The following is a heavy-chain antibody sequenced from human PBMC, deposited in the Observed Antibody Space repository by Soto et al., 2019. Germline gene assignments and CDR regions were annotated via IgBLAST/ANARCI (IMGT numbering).Heavy chain of an antibody. CDR3: ARLNRGAFDY. Sequence: QVQLQESGPGLVKPSETLSLTCTVSGGSIRDYYWVWIRQPPGKGLEWIGSIFYTGSTDYNPSLKSRVSISLATSKNQFSLNLGSVTAADTAVYYCARLNRGAFDYWGQGALLTVSS. V-gene: IGHV4-59*01. CDR2: IFYTGST. CDR1: GGSIRDYY. J-gene: IGHJ4*02.